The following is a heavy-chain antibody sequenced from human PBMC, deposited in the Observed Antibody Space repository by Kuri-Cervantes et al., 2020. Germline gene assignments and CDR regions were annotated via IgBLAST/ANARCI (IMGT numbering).Heavy chain of an antibody. J-gene: IGHJ3*02. CDR1: GFTFSTYS. Sequence: GESLKISCAASGFTFSTYSMNWVRQAPGKGLEWVSYISDSSSTIYYADSVKGRFTISRDNAKNSLYLQMNSLRAEDTAVYYCARDMYYYDSSGYYTQPAFDIWGQGTMVTVSS. CDR2: ISDSSSTI. V-gene: IGHV3-48*04. D-gene: IGHD3-22*01. CDR3: ARDMYYYDSSGYYTQPAFDI.